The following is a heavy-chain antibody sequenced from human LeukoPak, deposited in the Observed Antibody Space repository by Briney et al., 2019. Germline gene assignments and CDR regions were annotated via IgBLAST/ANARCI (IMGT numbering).Heavy chain of an antibody. CDR3: AKDTNRYDILTGYPDY. V-gene: IGHV3-21*04. J-gene: IGHJ4*02. Sequence: GGSLRLSCAASGFTFSSYSINWVRQAPGKGLEWVSSISSSSSYIYYADSVKGRFTISRDNAKNSLYLQMNSLRAEDTALYYCAKDTNRYDILTGYPDYWGQGTLVTVSS. D-gene: IGHD3-9*01. CDR2: ISSSSSYI. CDR1: GFTFSSYS.